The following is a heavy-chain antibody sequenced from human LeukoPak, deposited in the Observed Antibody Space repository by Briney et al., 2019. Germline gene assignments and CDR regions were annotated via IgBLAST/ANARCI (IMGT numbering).Heavy chain of an antibody. D-gene: IGHD1-20*01. V-gene: IGHV4-59*01. Sequence: PSETLSLTCTVPGGSISSYYWSWIRQPPGKGLEWIGYIYYSGSTNYNPSLKSRVTISVDTSKNQFSLKLSSVTAADTAVYYCARSNWNELDYWGQGTLVTVSS. J-gene: IGHJ4*02. CDR1: GGSISSYY. CDR3: ARSNWNELDY. CDR2: IYYSGST.